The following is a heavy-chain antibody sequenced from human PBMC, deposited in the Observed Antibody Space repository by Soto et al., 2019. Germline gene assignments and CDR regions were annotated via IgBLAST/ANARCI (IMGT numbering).Heavy chain of an antibody. CDR2: IWYDGSNK. D-gene: IGHD3-16*01. CDR1: GFTFSSYG. Sequence: GGSLRLSCAASGFTFSSYGMHWVRQAPGKGLEWVAVIWYDGSNKYYADSVKGRFTISRDNSKNTLYLQMNSLRVEDTAVYYCVRDHNWAFDYWGQGTPVTVSS. J-gene: IGHJ4*02. CDR3: VRDHNWAFDY. V-gene: IGHV3-33*01.